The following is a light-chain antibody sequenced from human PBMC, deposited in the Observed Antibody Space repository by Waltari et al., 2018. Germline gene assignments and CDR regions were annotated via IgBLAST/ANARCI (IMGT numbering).Light chain of an antibody. J-gene: IGLJ1*01. CDR1: ARDIGAHDS. Sequence: SALTQPPSASGSPGQSITISCTGRARDIGAHDSVSWYQQHPGKAPKLLLYDVNRRPSGVPFRFSGSKSGNTASLTVSGLQTEDEADYYCSSYVGADTAVFGPGTKVTVL. CDR3: SSYVGADTAV. V-gene: IGLV2-8*01. CDR2: DVN.